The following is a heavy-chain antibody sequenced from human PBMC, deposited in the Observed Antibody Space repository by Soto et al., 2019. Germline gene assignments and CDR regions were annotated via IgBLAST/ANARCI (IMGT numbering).Heavy chain of an antibody. CDR2: IFSNDEK. CDR3: ARIYYDSSGYYYDRYYYYGMDV. J-gene: IGHJ6*02. V-gene: IGHV2-26*01. CDR1: GFSLSNARMG. D-gene: IGHD3-22*01. Sequence: QVTLKESGPVLVKPTETLTLTCTVSGFSLSNARMGVSWIRQPPGKALEWLAHIFSNDEKSYSTSLKSRLTNSKDTSKSQVVLTMTNMDPVDTATYYCARIYYDSSGYYYDRYYYYGMDVWGQGTTVTVSS.